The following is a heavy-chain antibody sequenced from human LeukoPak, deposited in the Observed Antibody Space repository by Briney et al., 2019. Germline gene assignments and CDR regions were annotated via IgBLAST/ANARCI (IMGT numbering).Heavy chain of an antibody. J-gene: IGHJ4*02. D-gene: IGHD5-18*01. Sequence: SETLSLTCTVSGGSISSYYWSWIRQPAGKGLEWIGRIYTSGSTNYNPSLKSRVTMSVDTSKNQFSLKLSSVTAADTAVYYCARDGGYSNDTHPLYNWGQGTLVTVSS. CDR3: ARDGGYSNDTHPLYN. CDR2: IYTSGST. V-gene: IGHV4-4*07. CDR1: GGSISSYY.